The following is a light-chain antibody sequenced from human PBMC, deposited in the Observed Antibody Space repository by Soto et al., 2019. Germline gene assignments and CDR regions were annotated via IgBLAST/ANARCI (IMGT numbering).Light chain of an antibody. V-gene: IGKV3-15*01. CDR3: QQYNEWPIT. CDR1: QSVSSL. J-gene: IGKJ5*01. Sequence: IVIAQSPAPLSLSPGERATRSWRASQSVSSLLAWYQQKPGQAPRLLIYRASTRASGISGRFSGSGSGTEFTLTITSLQSEDFGVYYCQQYNEWPITFGQGTRLEIK. CDR2: RAS.